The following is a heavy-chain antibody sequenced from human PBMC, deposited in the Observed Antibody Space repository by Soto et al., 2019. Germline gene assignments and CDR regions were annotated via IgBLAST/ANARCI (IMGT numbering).Heavy chain of an antibody. CDR1: GGTVSSYT. J-gene: IGHJ6*02. V-gene: IGHV1-69*04. Sequence: GTSVKVSCKASGGTVSSYTISGVRQAPGQGLEWMGRIIPILGIANYAQKFQGRVTITADKSTSTAYMELSSLRSEDTAVYYCAREGDGYIPSPLYYYYGMDVWGQGTTVTVSS. CDR3: AREGDGYIPSPLYYYYGMDV. D-gene: IGHD5-12*01. CDR2: IIPILGIA.